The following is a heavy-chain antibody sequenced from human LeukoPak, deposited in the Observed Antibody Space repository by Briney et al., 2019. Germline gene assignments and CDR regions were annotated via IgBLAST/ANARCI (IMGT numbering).Heavy chain of an antibody. J-gene: IGHJ6*02. CDR2: IYPCHSDT. V-gene: IGHV5-51*01. D-gene: IGHD3-10*01. Sequence: GESLQISCKGFGXRFTNYWIGWGRQMPGKGLEWMGIIYPCHSDTSYSPSFHGQVTISAAKSISTAYLQWTSLKASDTAMYYCARQSGSDYSYYYYGVDVWGQGITVTVSS. CDR1: GXRFTNYW. CDR3: ARQSGSDYSYYYYGVDV.